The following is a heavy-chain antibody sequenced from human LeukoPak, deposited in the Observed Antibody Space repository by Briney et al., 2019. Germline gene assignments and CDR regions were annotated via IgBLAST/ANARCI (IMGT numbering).Heavy chain of an antibody. Sequence: QTGGSLRLSCVGSGYSFDEYAMHWVRQVPGKGLEGVSGINWKSDKIGYADSVKGRFTISRDNSKNSLYLQMNSLRVEDTALYYCAKDRYCTSSSCPIDYWGQGTMVTVSS. J-gene: IGHJ4*02. D-gene: IGHD2-2*01. V-gene: IGHV3-9*01. CDR1: GYSFDEYA. CDR3: AKDRYCTSSSCPIDY. CDR2: INWKSDKI.